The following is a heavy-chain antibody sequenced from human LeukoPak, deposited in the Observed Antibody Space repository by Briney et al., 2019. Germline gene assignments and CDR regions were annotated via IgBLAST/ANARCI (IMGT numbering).Heavy chain of an antibody. CDR3: AREGWNRYYFDY. CDR2: INSSGSTI. CDR1: GFTFSDYY. V-gene: IGHV3-11*04. J-gene: IGHJ4*02. Sequence: PGESLRLSCAASGFTFSDYYMSWIRQAPGKGLEWVSYINSSGSTIYYADSVKGRFTISRDNAKNSLYLQMNSLRAEDAAVYYCAREGWNRYYFDYWGQGTLVTVSS. D-gene: IGHD1-1*01.